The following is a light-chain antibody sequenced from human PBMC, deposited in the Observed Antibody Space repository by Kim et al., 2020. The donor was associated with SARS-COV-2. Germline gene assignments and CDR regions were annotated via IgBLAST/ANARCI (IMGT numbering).Light chain of an antibody. Sequence: QSALTQPASVSGSPGQSIAISCTGTSSDIGAYNYVSWYQQHPGKAPKLMIYDVSQRPSGVSSRFSGSKSGNTASLTISGLQAEYEADYYCNSYTISTWLFGGGTQLTVL. J-gene: IGLJ3*02. V-gene: IGLV2-14*01. CDR3: NSYTISTWL. CDR1: SSDIGAYNY. CDR2: DVS.